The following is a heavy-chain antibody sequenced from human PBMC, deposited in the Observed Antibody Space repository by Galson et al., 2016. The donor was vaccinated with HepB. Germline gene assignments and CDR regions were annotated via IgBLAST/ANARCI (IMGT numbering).Heavy chain of an antibody. CDR1: GFSFSSYA. D-gene: IGHD5-18*01. Sequence: SLRLSCAASGFSFSSYAMHWVRQAPGKGLEWVALTSYDGSKKYYADSVKGRFTISRDNSNNTLYPQMNSLRAEDTAVYYCASGYGATPADDAFDIWGQGTMVTVSS. V-gene: IGHV3-30-3*01. J-gene: IGHJ3*02. CDR2: TSYDGSKK. CDR3: ASGYGATPADDAFDI.